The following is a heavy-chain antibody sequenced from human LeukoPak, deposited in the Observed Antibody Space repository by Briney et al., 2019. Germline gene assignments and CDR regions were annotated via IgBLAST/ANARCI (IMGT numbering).Heavy chain of an antibody. J-gene: IGHJ4*02. CDR3: VRHGLGSSWFGFDY. CDR2: LYPGGSDP. Sequence: GESLKISCKGSGYTFTTYWIGWVRQMPGKGLEWMGILYPGGSDPRYSPSFQGQVTISADKSISTAYLQWSSLKASDSAMYYCVRHGLGSSWFGFDYWGQGTLVTVSS. CDR1: GYTFTTYW. V-gene: IGHV5-51*01. D-gene: IGHD6-13*01.